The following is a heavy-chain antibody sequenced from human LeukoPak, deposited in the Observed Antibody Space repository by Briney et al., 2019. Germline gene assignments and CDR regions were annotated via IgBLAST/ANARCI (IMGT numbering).Heavy chain of an antibody. J-gene: IGHJ4*02. V-gene: IGHV3-30*04. CDR2: ISYDGSNK. Sequence: GGSLRLSCAASGFTFSSYAMHWVRQAPGKGLEWVAVISYDGSNKYYADSVKGRFTISRDNSKNTLYLQMNSLRAEDTAVYYCAKDYGSGSYYTLDYWGQGTLVTVSS. CDR1: GFTFSSYA. CDR3: AKDYGSGSYYTLDY. D-gene: IGHD3-10*01.